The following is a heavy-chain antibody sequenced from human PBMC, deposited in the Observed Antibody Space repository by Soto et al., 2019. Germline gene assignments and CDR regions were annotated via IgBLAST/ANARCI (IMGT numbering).Heavy chain of an antibody. V-gene: IGHV3-74*01. CDR2: INSDGSST. J-gene: IGHJ4*02. D-gene: IGHD2-15*01. CDR1: GFTFSSYW. CDR3: ARGYCSGGSCYFYCALDY. Sequence: EVQLVESGGGLVQPGGSLRLSCAASGFTFSSYWMHWVRQAPGKGLVWVSRINSDGSSTSYADCVKGRFTISRDSAKNTLYLQMNSLRAEDTAVYYCARGYCSGGSCYFYCALDYWGQGTLVTVSS.